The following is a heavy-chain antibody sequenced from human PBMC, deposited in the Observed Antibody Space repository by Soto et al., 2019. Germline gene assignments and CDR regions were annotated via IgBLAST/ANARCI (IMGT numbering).Heavy chain of an antibody. Sequence: SETLSLTCTVSSGSISSSSYYWGWIRQPPGKGLEWIGTIYYSGSTYYNPSLKSRVTISVDTSKNQFPPRLGSVTAADTAVYYCARHRDGSSWLGRFDPWGQGTLVSV. CDR3: ARHRDGSSWLGRFDP. J-gene: IGHJ5*02. D-gene: IGHD6-13*01. CDR2: IYYSGST. V-gene: IGHV4-39*01. CDR1: SGSISSSSYY.